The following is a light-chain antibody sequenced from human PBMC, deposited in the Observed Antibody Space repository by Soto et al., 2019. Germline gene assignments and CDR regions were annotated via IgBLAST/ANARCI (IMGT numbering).Light chain of an antibody. J-gene: IGKJ4*01. CDR2: AAS. V-gene: IGKV1-39*01. Sequence: DIPMTQSPSSLSASVGDRVTITCRASQSISSYLNWYQQKPGKAPKLLIYAASSLQSGVPSRFSGSVSVTDFTLIISSLQPEDFATYYCQQSYSTRLTFGGGTKVEIK. CDR3: QQSYSTRLT. CDR1: QSISSY.